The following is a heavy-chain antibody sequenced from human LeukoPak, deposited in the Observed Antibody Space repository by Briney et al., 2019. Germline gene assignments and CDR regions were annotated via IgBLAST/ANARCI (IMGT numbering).Heavy chain of an antibody. Sequence: GGSLRHSCAASGFTFSSYSMNWVRQAPGKGLEWVSSISSSSSYIYYADSVKGRFTVSRDNAKNSLYLQMNSLRAEDTAVYYCASLWDFDYWGQGTLVTVSS. J-gene: IGHJ4*02. CDR1: GFTFSSYS. CDR3: ASLWDFDY. D-gene: IGHD2-21*01. CDR2: ISSSSSYI. V-gene: IGHV3-21*01.